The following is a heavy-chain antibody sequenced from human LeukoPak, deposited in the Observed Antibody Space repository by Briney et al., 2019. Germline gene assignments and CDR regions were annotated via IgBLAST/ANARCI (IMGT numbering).Heavy chain of an antibody. CDR2: ISYDGSNK. V-gene: IGHV3-30*18. J-gene: IGHJ6*02. D-gene: IGHD2-15*01. CDR3: AKDPVGCSGGSCYSSYYYYGMDV. CDR1: GFTFSSYG. Sequence: GSLRLSCAASGFTFSSYGMHWVRQAPGKGLEWVAVISYDGSNKYYADSVKGRFTISRDNSKNTLYLQMNSLRAEDTAVYYCAKDPVGCSGGSCYSSYYYYGMDVWGQGTTVTVSS.